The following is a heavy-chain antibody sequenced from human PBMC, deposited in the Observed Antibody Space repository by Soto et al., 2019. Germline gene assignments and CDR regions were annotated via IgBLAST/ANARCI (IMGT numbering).Heavy chain of an antibody. CDR1: GFIFNEYG. CDR3: ARWGCSGTNCNLNQRSYDL. Sequence: QVQLVESGGGVVQPWMSLRLSCAASGFIFNEYGMHWVRQAPGKGLELVSVIWYDGSNKYYADSVKGRFTISRDNSKNTMSLQLNKLRAQDMAVYYCARWGCSGTNCNLNQRSYDLWGQVTLVTVS. J-gene: IGHJ4*02. CDR2: IWYDGSNK. V-gene: IGHV3-33*03. D-gene: IGHD2-15*01.